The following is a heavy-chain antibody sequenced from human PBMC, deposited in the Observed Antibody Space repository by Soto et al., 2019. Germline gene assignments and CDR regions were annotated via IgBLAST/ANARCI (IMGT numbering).Heavy chain of an antibody. Sequence: ASVKVSCKASGYTFTGYYMHWVRQAPGQGLEWMGWINPNSGGTNYAQKFQGRVTMTRDTSISTAYMELSRLRSDDTAVYYCAREGEVELLWNWFDPWGQGTLVTVSS. CDR3: AREGEVELLWNWFDP. CDR2: INPNSGGT. D-gene: IGHD1-26*01. J-gene: IGHJ5*02. V-gene: IGHV1-2*02. CDR1: GYTFTGYY.